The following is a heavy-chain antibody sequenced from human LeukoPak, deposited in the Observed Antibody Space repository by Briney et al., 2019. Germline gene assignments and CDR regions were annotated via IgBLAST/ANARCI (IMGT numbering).Heavy chain of an antibody. CDR1: GYTFTSYY. CDR2: INPSGGST. CDR3: ARALSSGWFMSFQGMDV. V-gene: IGHV1-46*01. J-gene: IGHJ6*03. D-gene: IGHD6-19*01. Sequence: ASVKVSCKASGYTFTSYYMHWVRQAPGQGLEWMGIINPSGGSTSYAQKFQGRVTMTRDMSTSTVYMELSSLRSEDTAVYYCARALSSGWFMSFQGMDVWGKGTTVTVSS.